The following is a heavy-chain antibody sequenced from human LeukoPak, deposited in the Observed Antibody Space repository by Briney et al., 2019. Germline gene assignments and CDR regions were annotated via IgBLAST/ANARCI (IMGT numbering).Heavy chain of an antibody. J-gene: IGHJ3*02. V-gene: IGHV3-48*03. D-gene: IGHD1-26*01. Sequence: PGGSLRLSCAASGFTFSSYEMNWVRQAPGKGLEWVSYISSSGSTIYYADSVKGRFTISRDNAKNSLYLQMNSLRAEDTAVYYCARGGVEWELLLFSFGAFDIWGQGTMVTVSS. CDR2: ISSSGSTI. CDR1: GFTFSSYE. CDR3: ARGGVEWELLLFSFGAFDI.